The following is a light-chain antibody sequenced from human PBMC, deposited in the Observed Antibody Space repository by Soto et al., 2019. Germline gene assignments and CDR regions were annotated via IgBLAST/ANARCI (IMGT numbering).Light chain of an antibody. V-gene: IGKV4-1*01. Sequence: DIVRTRSRYWLAVSRCGIAGGSCKSSQSILYSSNNKNYLVWYQQKPGQPPKVLIYWASTRESGVPDRFSGSGSGTDFTLTISSLQAEDVAVYYCQQYYSAPLTFGGGTKVDIK. CDR1: QSILYSSNNKNY. CDR2: WAS. CDR3: QQYYSAPLT. J-gene: IGKJ4*01.